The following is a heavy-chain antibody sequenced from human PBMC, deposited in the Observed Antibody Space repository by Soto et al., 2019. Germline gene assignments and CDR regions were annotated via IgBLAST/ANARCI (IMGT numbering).Heavy chain of an antibody. V-gene: IGHV3-21*01. CDR1: GFTFSSYS. J-gene: IGHJ5*02. Sequence: GGSLRLSCAASGFTFSSYSMNWVRQAPGKGLEWVSSISSSSSYIYYADSVKGRFTISRDNAKNSLNLQMNSLRAEDTAVYYCARDRAYSSSSKWFDPWGQGTLVTVSS. D-gene: IGHD6-6*01. CDR3: ARDRAYSSSSKWFDP. CDR2: ISSSSSYI.